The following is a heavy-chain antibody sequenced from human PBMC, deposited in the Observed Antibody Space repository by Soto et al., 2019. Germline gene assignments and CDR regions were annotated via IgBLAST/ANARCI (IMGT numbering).Heavy chain of an antibody. D-gene: IGHD3-3*01. Sequence: PGGSLRLSCAASGFIVSNNYMTWVRQAPGKGLQWVSVIYSGGAAHYTDSVKGRFIISRDNFKNTLYLQMSSLRADDTAVYYCARDGPHISIFGYGDYWGQGNLVTVSP. CDR2: IYSGGAA. V-gene: IGHV3-53*05. J-gene: IGHJ4*02. CDR1: GFIVSNNY. CDR3: ARDGPHISIFGYGDY.